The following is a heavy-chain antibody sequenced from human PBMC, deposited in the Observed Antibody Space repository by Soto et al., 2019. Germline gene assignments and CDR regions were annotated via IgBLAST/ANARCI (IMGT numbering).Heavy chain of an antibody. J-gene: IGHJ6*02. CDR3: ARGAVAGDYYYYYGMDV. D-gene: IGHD6-19*01. CDR1: GGSISSYY. V-gene: IGHV4-59*01. Sequence: SETLSLTCTVSGGSISSYYWSWIRQPPGKGLEWIGYIYYSGSTNYNPSLKSRVTISVDTSKNQFSLKLSSVTAADTAVYYCARGAVAGDYYYYYGMDVWGQGNTVTVSS. CDR2: IYYSGST.